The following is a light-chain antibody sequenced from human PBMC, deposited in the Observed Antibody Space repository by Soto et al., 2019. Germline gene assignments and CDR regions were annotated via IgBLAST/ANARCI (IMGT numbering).Light chain of an antibody. CDR3: QQYNNWPPWT. Sequence: EIVMTQSPATLSVSAGERATLSCRASQSVSGNLAWYQQKPGQAPRLLIYDASTRATGIPARFSGSRSGTEFTLTINSLQSEDFAVYYCQQYNNWPPWTFGQGTKVEIK. CDR1: QSVSGN. J-gene: IGKJ1*01. V-gene: IGKV3-15*01. CDR2: DAS.